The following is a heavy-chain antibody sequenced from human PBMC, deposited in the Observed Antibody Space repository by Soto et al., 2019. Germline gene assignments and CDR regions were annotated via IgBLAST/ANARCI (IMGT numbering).Heavy chain of an antibody. CDR3: ARDPGIAVADAYFDY. V-gene: IGHV6-1*01. J-gene: IGHJ4*02. D-gene: IGHD6-19*01. CDR2: TYYRSKWYN. CDR1: GDRVSTNAAA. Sequence: PSQTLSLTCAISGDRVSTNAAAWNWIRLSPSRGLEWLGRTYYRSKWYNDYAVSVKSRITINPDTSKNQFSLQLNSVTPEDTAVYYCARDPGIAVADAYFDYWGQGTLVTVSS.